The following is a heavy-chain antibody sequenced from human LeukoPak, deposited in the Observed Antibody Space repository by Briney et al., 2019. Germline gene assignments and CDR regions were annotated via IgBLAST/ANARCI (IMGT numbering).Heavy chain of an antibody. Sequence: SETLSLTCTVSGGSISSYYWSWIRQPAGKGLEWIGRIYTSGSTNYNPSLKSRVTMSVDTSKNQFSLKLSSVTAADTAVYYCARHRVEQQLVLEIDYWGQGTLVTVSS. CDR1: GGSISSYY. CDR2: IYTSGST. V-gene: IGHV4-4*07. J-gene: IGHJ4*02. CDR3: ARHRVEQQLVLEIDY. D-gene: IGHD6-13*01.